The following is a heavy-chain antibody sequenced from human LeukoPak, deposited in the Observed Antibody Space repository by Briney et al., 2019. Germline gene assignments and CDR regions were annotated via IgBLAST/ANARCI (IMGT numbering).Heavy chain of an antibody. CDR1: VGSIGSDY. V-gene: IGHV4-4*07. CDR2: SYTTVST. CDR3: ARSGGSGFQLDS. D-gene: IGHD1-26*01. Sequence: SDTLSPTCTVSVGSIGSDYRSWIRQPAGKGLEWIGHSYTTVSTTHNPSLKTRVTMSLDTSKNQLSLNLSSVTAADTAVYYCARSGGSGFQLDSWGQGTLVTVSS. J-gene: IGHJ4*02.